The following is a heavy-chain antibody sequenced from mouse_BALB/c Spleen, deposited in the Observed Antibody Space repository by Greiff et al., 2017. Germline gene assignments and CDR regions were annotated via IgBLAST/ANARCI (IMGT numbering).Heavy chain of an antibody. V-gene: IGHV5-12-2*01. CDR1: GFTFSSYT. D-gene: IGHD1-1*01. CDR3: ARRYYGYSYFDV. J-gene: IGHJ1*01. Sequence: EVQLVESGGGLVQPGGSLKLSCAASGFTFSSYTMSWVRQTPEKRLEWVAYISNGGGSTYYPDTVKGRFTISRDNAKNTLYLQMSSLKSEDTAMYYCARRYYGYSYFDVWGAGTTVTVSS. CDR2: ISNGGGST.